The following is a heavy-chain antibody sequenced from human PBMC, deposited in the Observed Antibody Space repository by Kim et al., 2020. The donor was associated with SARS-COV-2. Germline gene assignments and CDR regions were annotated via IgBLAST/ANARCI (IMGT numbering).Heavy chain of an antibody. CDR3: ATAPSYCSSTSCHPNWFDP. J-gene: IGHJ5*02. CDR1: GYTLIELS. Sequence: ASVKVSCKVSGYTLIELSMHWVRQAPGKGLEWMGGFDPEDGETIYAQKFQGSVTMTEDTSTDTAYMELSSLRSEDTAVYYCATAPSYCSSTSCHPNWFDPWGQGTLVTVSS. CDR2: FDPEDGET. V-gene: IGHV1-24*01. D-gene: IGHD2-2*01.